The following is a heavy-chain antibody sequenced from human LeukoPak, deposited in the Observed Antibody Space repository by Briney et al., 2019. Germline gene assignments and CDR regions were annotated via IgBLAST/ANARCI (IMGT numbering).Heavy chain of an antibody. J-gene: IGHJ4*02. CDR1: GFSFSSHW. CDR3: ASFGISWRSSY. D-gene: IGHD2-21*01. CDR2: ISDDGSYT. V-gene: IGHV3-74*01. Sequence: GGSLRLSCAASGFSFSSHWVHWVRQAPGKGLVWVSRISDDGSYTSNVDSVKGRFTISRDDVNNMLYLHMNSLRAEDTAVYYCASFGISWRSSYWGQGTLVTVSS.